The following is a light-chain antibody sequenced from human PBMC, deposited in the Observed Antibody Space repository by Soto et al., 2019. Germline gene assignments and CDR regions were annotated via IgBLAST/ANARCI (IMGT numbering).Light chain of an antibody. CDR3: QHYGSSPGYS. J-gene: IGKJ2*03. V-gene: IGKV3-20*01. CDR1: QSVTSTY. Sequence: EIVLTQSPGTLSLSPGERATLSCRASQSVTSTYLTWYQQKPGQAPRLLIHGTPNRGTGIPDRFSGSGSGTDFTLTISRLEPEDFAVYYCQHYGSSPGYSFGQGTKLEIK. CDR2: GTP.